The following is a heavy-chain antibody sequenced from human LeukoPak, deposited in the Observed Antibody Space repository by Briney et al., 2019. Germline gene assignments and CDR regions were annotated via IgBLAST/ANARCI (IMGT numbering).Heavy chain of an antibody. CDR1: GYSISNGYY. Sequence: SETLSLTCTVSGYSISNGYYWSWIRQPPGKGLEWIGYIYYSGSTNYNPSLKSRVTISVDTSKNQFSLKLSSVTAADTAVYYCARVSSTNFYDNRGWFDPWGRGTLVTVSS. J-gene: IGHJ5*02. D-gene: IGHD3-22*01. CDR3: ARVSSTNFYDNRGWFDP. CDR2: IYYSGST. V-gene: IGHV4-59*01.